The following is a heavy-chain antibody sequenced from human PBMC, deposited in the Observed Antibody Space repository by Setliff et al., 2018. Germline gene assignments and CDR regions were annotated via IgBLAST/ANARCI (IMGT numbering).Heavy chain of an antibody. CDR3: ARDRSIAAAGAFDY. J-gene: IGHJ4*02. Sequence: GGSLRLSCAASGFTFSSYSMNWVRQAPGKGLGWVSYISSSSSTIYYADSVKGRFTISRDNAKNSLYLQMNSLRAEDTAVYYCARDRSIAAAGAFDYWGQGTLVTVSS. CDR1: GFTFSSYS. D-gene: IGHD6-13*01. V-gene: IGHV3-48*01. CDR2: ISSSSSTI.